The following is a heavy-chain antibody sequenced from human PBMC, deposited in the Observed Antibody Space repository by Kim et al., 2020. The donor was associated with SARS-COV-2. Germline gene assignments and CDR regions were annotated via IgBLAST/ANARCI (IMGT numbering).Heavy chain of an antibody. CDR1: GGSISSYY. CDR2: IYYSGST. V-gene: IGHV4-59*13. CDR3: ASGKRTIFGVVTIPTFDY. J-gene: IGHJ4*02. D-gene: IGHD3-3*01. Sequence: SETLSLTCTVSGGSISSYYWSWIRQPPGKGLEWIGYIYYSGSTNYNPSLKSRVTISVDTSKNQFSLKLSSVTAADTAVYYCASGKRTIFGVVTIPTFDYWGQVTLVTVSS.